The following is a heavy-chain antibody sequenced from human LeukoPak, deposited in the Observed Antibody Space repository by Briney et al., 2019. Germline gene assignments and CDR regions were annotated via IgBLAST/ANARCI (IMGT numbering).Heavy chain of an antibody. CDR1: GFTFSSYA. D-gene: IGHD6-13*01. CDR3: AKAGSRAGHFDY. V-gene: IGHV3-23*01. Sequence: GGSLRLSCAASGFTFSSYAMSWVRQAPGTGLEWVSAISGSGGSTYYADSVKGRFTISTDNSKNTLYLQMNSLRAEDTALYYWAKAGSRAGHFDYWGQGTLVTVSS. CDR2: ISGSGGST. J-gene: IGHJ4*02.